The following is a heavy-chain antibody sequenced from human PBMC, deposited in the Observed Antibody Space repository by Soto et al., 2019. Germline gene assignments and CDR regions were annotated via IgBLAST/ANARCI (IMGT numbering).Heavy chain of an antibody. CDR1: GGSISSYY. V-gene: IGHV4-59*01. J-gene: IGHJ4*02. CDR2: IYYSGST. CDR3: AREYSSGGVFDY. Sequence: SETLSLTCTVSGGSISSYYWSWIRQPPGKGLEWIGYIYYSGSTNYNPSLKSRVTISVDTSKNQFSLKLSSVTAADTAVYYCAREYSSGGVFDYWGQGTLVTVSS. D-gene: IGHD6-19*01.